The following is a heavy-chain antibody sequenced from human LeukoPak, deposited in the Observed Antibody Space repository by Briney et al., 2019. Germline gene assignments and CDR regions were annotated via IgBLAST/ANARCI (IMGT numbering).Heavy chain of an antibody. CDR3: ARDGFYDSSGYYYNWVFDY. V-gene: IGHV4-61*02. CDR2: IYTTGST. J-gene: IGHJ4*02. D-gene: IGHD3-22*01. CDR1: GGSISSGTYY. Sequence: TSQTLSLTCTVSGGSISSGTYYWSWIRQPAGKGLEWIGRIYTTGSTYYNHFLKSRVTMAVDTSKNQFSLRLSSVTAADTAVYYCARDGFYDSSGYYYNWVFDYWGQGTLVTVSS.